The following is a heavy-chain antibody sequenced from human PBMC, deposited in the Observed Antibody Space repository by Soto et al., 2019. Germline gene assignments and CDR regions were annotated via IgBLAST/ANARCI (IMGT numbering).Heavy chain of an antibody. V-gene: IGHV3-23*01. CDR1: GFTFSTYA. CDR3: ARAEGYGDYWDY. Sequence: EVQLLESGGGLLQPGGSLRLSCAASGFTFSTYAMSWVPQAPGKGLDWVSAISGTGGNTYYADSVKGRFTISRDNSKNTLYLQMNSLRAEDTAVYYCARAEGYGDYWDYWGQGTLVTVSS. CDR2: ISGTGGNT. J-gene: IGHJ4*02. D-gene: IGHD4-17*01.